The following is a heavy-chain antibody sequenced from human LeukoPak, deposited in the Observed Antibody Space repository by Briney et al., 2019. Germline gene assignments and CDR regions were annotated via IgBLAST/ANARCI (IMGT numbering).Heavy chain of an antibody. CDR2: IYYSGST. J-gene: IGHJ3*02. CDR3: ARPDSGTYVARAFDI. CDR1: GGSISSYY. D-gene: IGHD1-26*01. Sequence: PSETLSLTCTVSGGSISSYYWSWIRQPPGKGLEWIGYIYYSGSTYYTPSLKSRATISVDTSKNQFSLKLSSVTAADTAVYYCARPDSGTYVARAFDIWGQGTLISVSS. V-gene: IGHV4-59*04.